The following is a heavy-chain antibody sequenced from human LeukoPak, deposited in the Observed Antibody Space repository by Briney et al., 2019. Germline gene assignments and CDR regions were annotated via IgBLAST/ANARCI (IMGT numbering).Heavy chain of an antibody. CDR1: GYSISSGYY. CDR2: IYHSGSA. D-gene: IGHD5-12*01. Sequence: PSETLSLTCSVAGYSISSGYYWGWIRQPPGKGLEWIGSIYHSGSAYYSPSLKSRVTISVDTSNNQFSLRLSSVTAADTAVYYCARGIVDTSRRRSGLWDAFDIWGQGTMVTVSS. J-gene: IGHJ3*02. V-gene: IGHV4-38-2*02. CDR3: ARGIVDTSRRRSGLWDAFDI.